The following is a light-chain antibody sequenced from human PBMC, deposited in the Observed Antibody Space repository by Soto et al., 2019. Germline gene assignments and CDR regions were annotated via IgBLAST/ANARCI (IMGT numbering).Light chain of an antibody. Sequence: QSVLAQPPSASGTPRQWVTIYCSGSSSSISSNPVNWYQQLRGTAPKLLIYINSQRPSGGPYRFSLSYFGSSASLAISGLLSEEEVDYYCAAWDDSVHGYVFGAGTKVTV. V-gene: IGLV1-44*01. CDR2: INS. CDR1: SSSISSNP. CDR3: AAWDDSVHGYV. J-gene: IGLJ1*01.